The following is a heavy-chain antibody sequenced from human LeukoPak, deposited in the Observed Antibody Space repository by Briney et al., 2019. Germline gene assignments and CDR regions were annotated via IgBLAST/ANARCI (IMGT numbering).Heavy chain of an antibody. D-gene: IGHD2-2*01. CDR1: KFTFSDSW. V-gene: IGHV3-7*01. CDR2: IKEDGSEE. Sequence: GGSLRLSCAASKFTFSDSWMSWVRQASGKGLEWVAAIKEDGSEEYYVDSVKGRFTISRDNAKNSLYLQMNSLRAEDTAVCYCARDSNRYYYYMDVWGKGTTVTVSS. J-gene: IGHJ6*03. CDR3: ARDSNRYYYYMDV.